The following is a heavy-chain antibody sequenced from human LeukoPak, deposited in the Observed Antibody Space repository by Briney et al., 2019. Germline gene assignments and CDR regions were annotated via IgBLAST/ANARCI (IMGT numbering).Heavy chain of an antibody. V-gene: IGHV1-18*01. CDR2: ISAYNGNT. D-gene: IGHD3-9*01. J-gene: IGHJ4*02. CDR1: GYTFTSYG. Sequence: ASVKVSCKASGYTFTSYGISWVRQAPGQGLEWMGWISAYNGNTNYAQNLQGRVTMTTDTSTSTAYMELRSLRSDDTAVYYCARDDNVLTGYPLDFWGQGTLVTVSS. CDR3: ARDDNVLTGYPLDF.